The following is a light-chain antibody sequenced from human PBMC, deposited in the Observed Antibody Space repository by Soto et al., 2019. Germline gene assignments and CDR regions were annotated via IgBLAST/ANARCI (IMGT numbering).Light chain of an antibody. CDR3: QRSFSTPLS. CDR2: AAS. Sequence: DIQMTQSPSSLSASVGDRVTITCRASQSISSYLHWYQQKPGKAPKLLIYAASSLQSGVPSRFSGSGSGTDFTPTISSLQPEDFATYYRQRSFSTPLSFGGGTKVEIK. V-gene: IGKV1-39*01. CDR1: QSISSY. J-gene: IGKJ4*01.